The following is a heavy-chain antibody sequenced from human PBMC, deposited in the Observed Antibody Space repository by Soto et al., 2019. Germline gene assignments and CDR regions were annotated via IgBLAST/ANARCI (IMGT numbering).Heavy chain of an antibody. D-gene: IGHD6-6*01. CDR1: GFTFSSYA. J-gene: IGHJ4*02. CDR2: ISGSGGST. CDR3: AKDRGSSPGPGTNFDY. V-gene: IGHV3-23*01. Sequence: GGSLRLSCAASGFTFSSYAMSWVRQAPGKGLEWVSAISGSGGSTYYADSVKGRFTISRDNSKNTLYLQMNSLRAEDTAVYYCAKDRGSSPGPGTNFDYWGQGTLVTVSS.